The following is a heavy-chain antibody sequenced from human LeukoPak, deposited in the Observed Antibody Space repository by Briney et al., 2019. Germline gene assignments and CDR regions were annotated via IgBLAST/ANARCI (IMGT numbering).Heavy chain of an antibody. CDR1: GFTFSRYA. J-gene: IGHJ6*02. CDR3: AGETYDFWSGYYIYYYYGMDV. CDR2: VASDGNDK. D-gene: IGHD3-3*01. Sequence: GGSLRLSCAASGFTFSRYAMHWVRQAPGKGLEWVAVVASDGNDKHHADSVKGRFTISRDNSKNTLYLQMNSLRADDTAVYYCAGETYDFWSGYYIYYYYGMDVWGQGTTVTVSS. V-gene: IGHV3-30*04.